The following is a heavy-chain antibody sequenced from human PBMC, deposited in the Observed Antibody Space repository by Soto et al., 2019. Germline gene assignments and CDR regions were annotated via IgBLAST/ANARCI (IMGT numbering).Heavy chain of an antibody. V-gene: IGHV4-4*07. CDR3: VGDCSGGSCSRTYYYGMDV. CDR1: GGSISSYY. D-gene: IGHD2-15*01. Sequence: PSETLSLTCTVSGGSISSYYWSWIRQPAGKGLEWIGRIYTSGSTNYNPSLKSRVTMSVDTSKNQFSLKLSSVTAADTAVYYCVGDCSGGSCSRTYYYGMDVWGQGTTVTVSS. J-gene: IGHJ6*02. CDR2: IYTSGST.